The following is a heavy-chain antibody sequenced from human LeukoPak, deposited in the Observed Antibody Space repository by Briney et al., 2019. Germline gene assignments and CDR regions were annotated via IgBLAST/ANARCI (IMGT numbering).Heavy chain of an antibody. V-gene: IGHV1-24*01. CDR3: ATYCYTPFDY. J-gene: IGHJ4*02. CDR1: GYTLIELS. Sequence: ASVTVSFTVSGYTLIELSMHWVRQAPGKGLEWMGGFDPEDGETIYAQKFQGRVTMTEDTSTDTAYMELSSLRSEDTAVYYCATYCYTPFDYWGQGTLVTVSS. CDR2: FDPEDGET. D-gene: IGHD2-15*01.